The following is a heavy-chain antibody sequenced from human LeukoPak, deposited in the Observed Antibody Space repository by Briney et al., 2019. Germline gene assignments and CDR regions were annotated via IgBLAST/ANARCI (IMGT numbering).Heavy chain of an antibody. CDR3: ARDAQPYSSSPYYMDV. Sequence: ASVKVSCKASGGTFCSYAISWVRQAPGQGLEWVGWISAYNGNTNYAQKLQGRVTMTTDTSTSTAYMELRSLRSDDTAVYYCARDAQPYSSSPYYMDVWGKGTTVTVSS. CDR1: GGTFCSYA. J-gene: IGHJ6*03. CDR2: ISAYNGNT. V-gene: IGHV1-18*01. D-gene: IGHD6-13*01.